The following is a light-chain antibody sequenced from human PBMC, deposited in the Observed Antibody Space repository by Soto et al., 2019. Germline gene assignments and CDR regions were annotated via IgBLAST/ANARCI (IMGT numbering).Light chain of an antibody. V-gene: IGLV2-23*02. CDR1: GSDVGSYNL. CDR3: SSYAGSSIYVV. CDR2: EVN. J-gene: IGLJ2*01. Sequence: SALTQPASVSGSPGQSITISCTGTGSDVGSYNLVSWYQQHPDKAPKLMIFEVNKRPSGVSNRFSGSKSGNTASLTISGLQAEDDADYYCSSYAGSSIYVVFGGGTQLTVL.